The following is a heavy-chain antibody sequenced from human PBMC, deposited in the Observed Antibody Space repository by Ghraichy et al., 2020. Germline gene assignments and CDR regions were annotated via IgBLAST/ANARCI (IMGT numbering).Heavy chain of an antibody. CDR3: ARVYYGSGSGVDP. CDR2: ISHSGST. CDR1: GGSFSPYY. Sequence: SETLSLTCAVYGGSFSPYYWGWIRQPPGTGLRWIGEISHSGSTNHNTSLKSRVTISVDTSKNQVSLKLRSVTAADTAVYYCARVYYGSGSGVDPWGQGTLGTVSS. V-gene: IGHV4-34*01. D-gene: IGHD3-10*01. J-gene: IGHJ5*02.